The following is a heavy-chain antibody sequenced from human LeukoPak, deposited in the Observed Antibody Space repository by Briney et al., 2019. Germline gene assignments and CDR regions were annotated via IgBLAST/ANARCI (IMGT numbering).Heavy chain of an antibody. Sequence: SETLSLTCTVSAGSISSGSYYWSWIRQPAGKGLEWIGRIYTSGSNNYNPSLKRRVTISVDTSKNQFSLKLSSVTAADTAVYYCASDSHYESSGYYYDWGQGTLVTVSS. CDR2: IYTSGSN. CDR3: ASDSHYESSGYYYD. D-gene: IGHD3-22*01. CDR1: AGSISSGSYY. J-gene: IGHJ4*02. V-gene: IGHV4-61*02.